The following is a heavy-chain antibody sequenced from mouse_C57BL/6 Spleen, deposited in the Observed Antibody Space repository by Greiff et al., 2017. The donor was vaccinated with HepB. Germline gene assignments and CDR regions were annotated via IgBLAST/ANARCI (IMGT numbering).Heavy chain of an antibody. CDR1: GYAFTNYL. CDR2: INPGSGGT. J-gene: IGHJ4*01. D-gene: IGHD3-2*02. Sequence: QVHVKQSGAELVRPGTSVKVSCKASGYAFTNYLIEWIKQRPGQGLEWIGVINPGSGGTNYNEKFKGKATLTADKSSSTAYMQLSSLTSEDSAVYFCARWGSSGPYYTMDYWGQGTSVTVSS. V-gene: IGHV1-54*01. CDR3: ARWGSSGPYYTMDY.